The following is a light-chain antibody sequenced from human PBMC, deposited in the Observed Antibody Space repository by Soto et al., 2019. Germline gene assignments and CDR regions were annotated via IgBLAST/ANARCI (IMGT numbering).Light chain of an antibody. J-gene: IGLJ1*01. V-gene: IGLV2-8*01. CDR2: EVV. Sequence: QSVLTQPPSASGSPGQSVTISCTGTKNDIGVYDFVSWYQHHPGKAPRLIIYEVVQRPSGVPDRFSGSKSGNTASLTVSGLQAAYEAHYFCKSYAGSNNYVFGSGTELTV. CDR1: KNDIGVYDF. CDR3: KSYAGSNNYV.